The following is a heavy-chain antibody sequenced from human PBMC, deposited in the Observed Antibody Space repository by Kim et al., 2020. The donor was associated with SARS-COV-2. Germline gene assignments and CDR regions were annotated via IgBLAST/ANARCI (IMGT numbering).Heavy chain of an antibody. D-gene: IGHD3-10*01. CDR2: TSSGGSII. CDR1: GFTFSSYA. J-gene: IGHJ4*02. CDR3: AREGYASGTMGDFDY. V-gene: IGHV3-30*04. Sequence: GGSLRLSCLASGFTFSSYAMSWIRQAPGKGPEWVAVTSSGGSIIYYADSVKGRFTISRANSRNTLYLDMDSLSAQDTAIYYCAREGYASGTMGDFDYWGQGTLVTVSS.